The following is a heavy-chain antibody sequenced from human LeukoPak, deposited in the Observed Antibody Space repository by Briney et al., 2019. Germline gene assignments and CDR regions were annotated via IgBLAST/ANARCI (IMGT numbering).Heavy chain of an antibody. CDR3: AKDRVTFFGAVEPRPYYFMDV. CDR2: LNPNSGDA. Sequence: ASVKVSCKTSGYRFNVYHMHWLRQAPGQGLEWMGSLNPNSGDADFSQRFQGRVSLTRDSSTTTVHMELTRLTSDDTAIYYCAKDRVTFFGAVEPRPYYFMDVWGEGTTVIVSS. CDR1: GYRFNVYH. V-gene: IGHV1-2*02. D-gene: IGHD3-3*01. J-gene: IGHJ6*04.